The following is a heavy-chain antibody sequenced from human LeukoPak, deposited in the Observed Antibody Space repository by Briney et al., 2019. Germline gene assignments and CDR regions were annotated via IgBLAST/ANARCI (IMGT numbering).Heavy chain of an antibody. D-gene: IGHD2-15*01. CDR2: ISGFGTTI. V-gene: IGHV3-48*03. CDR1: AFTLSEYE. Sequence: GGSLSLSCVVSAFTLSEYEMNWVRQAAGNGLEWVSYISGFGTTIYYADSVQRRFTISRDNAKNSVYLPMNSLRGDHSAIYFCAGRYCRGGSCLTNYYGMDVWGQGTTVIVSS. CDR3: AGRYCRGGSCLTNYYGMDV. J-gene: IGHJ6*02.